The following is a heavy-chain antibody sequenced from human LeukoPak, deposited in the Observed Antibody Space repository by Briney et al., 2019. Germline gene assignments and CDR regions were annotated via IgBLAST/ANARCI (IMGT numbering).Heavy chain of an antibody. CDR3: ARGAWTATQPIND. J-gene: IGHJ4*02. V-gene: IGHV3-30*04. D-gene: IGHD2-21*02. CDR1: GFTFSTYA. CDR2: ISNDGRDK. Sequence: SGGSLRLSCAASGFTFSTYAVHWVRQAPAKGLDWVAVISNDGRDKYYADSVKGRFTISRDNSKNTLDLQMNSLRVDDTAVYYCARGAWTATQPINDWGQGTLVTVSS.